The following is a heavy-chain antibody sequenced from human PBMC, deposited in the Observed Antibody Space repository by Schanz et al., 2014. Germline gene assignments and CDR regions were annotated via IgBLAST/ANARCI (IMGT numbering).Heavy chain of an antibody. V-gene: IGHV4-30-4*07. D-gene: IGHD3-10*01. J-gene: IGHJ6*02. CDR3: SREGSRRPRMDV. CDR2: IYYSGST. CDR1: GGSIRSGGYS. Sequence: QVQLQESGPGLVKPSQTLSLTCAVSGGSIRSGGYSWSWIRQPPGKGLEWIGYIYYSGSTNYNPSLKSRVTISVDTSKNQFSLRLTSVTAADTALYYCSREGSRRPRMDVWGHGTTVTVSS.